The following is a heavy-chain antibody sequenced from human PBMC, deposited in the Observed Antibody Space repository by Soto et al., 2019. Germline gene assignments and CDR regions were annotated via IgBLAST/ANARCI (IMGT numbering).Heavy chain of an antibody. D-gene: IGHD5-12*01. J-gene: IGHJ4*02. CDR1: GFSLTSGVG. CDR2: IYWDDDK. Sequence: QTTLKESGPTLVRPPQTLTLTCTFSGFSLTSGVGVGWIRQPPGKALEWLALIYWDDDKRYSPSLKNRLTITKDTSKTQVVLPMTNVGPVDTATYFCAHIDPEIVTVGGHGGFDYWGQGTLVTVSS. V-gene: IGHV2-5*02. CDR3: AHIDPEIVTVGGHGGFDY.